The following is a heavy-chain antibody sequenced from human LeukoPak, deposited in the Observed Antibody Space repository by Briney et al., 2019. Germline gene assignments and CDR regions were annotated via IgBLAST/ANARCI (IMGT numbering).Heavy chain of an antibody. J-gene: IGHJ5*02. V-gene: IGHV4-34*01. D-gene: IGHD2/OR15-2a*01. CDR3: ARTFFTETWFDP. CDR1: GGSFSGYY. Sequence: SETLSLTCAVYGGSFSGYYWSWIRQPPGKGLEWIGEINHSGSTNYNPSLKSRVTISVDTSKNQFSLKLSSVTAADTAVYYCARTFFTETWFDPWGQGTLVTVSS. CDR2: INHSGST.